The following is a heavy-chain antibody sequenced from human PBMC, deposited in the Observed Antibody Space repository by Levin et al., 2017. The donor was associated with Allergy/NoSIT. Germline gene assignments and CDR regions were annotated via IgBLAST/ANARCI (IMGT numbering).Heavy chain of an antibody. J-gene: IGHJ3*02. CDR3: ARGPRFQDAFDI. D-gene: IGHD3-10*01. V-gene: IGHV1-8*01. CDR1: GYTFTSYD. Sequence: ASVKVSCKASGYTFTSYDINWVRQATGQGLEWMGWMNPNSGNTGYAQKFQGRVTMTRNTSISTAYMELSSLRSEDTAVYYCARGPRFQDAFDIWGHGTMVTVSS. CDR2: MNPNSGNT.